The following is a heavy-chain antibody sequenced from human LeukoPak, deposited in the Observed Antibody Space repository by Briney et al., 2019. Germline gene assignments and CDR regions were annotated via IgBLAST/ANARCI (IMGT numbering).Heavy chain of an antibody. D-gene: IGHD5/OR15-5a*01. Sequence: PGGSLRLSCAASGFTFSSYAMSWVRQAPGKGLEWVSAISGSGGSTYYADSVKGRFTISRDNSKNTLYLQMNSLRAEDTAVYYCAKEALLAGFLRTRKGSVDYWGQGTLVTVSP. J-gene: IGHJ4*02. CDR3: AKEALLAGFLRTRKGSVDY. V-gene: IGHV3-23*01. CDR1: GFTFSSYA. CDR2: ISGSGGST.